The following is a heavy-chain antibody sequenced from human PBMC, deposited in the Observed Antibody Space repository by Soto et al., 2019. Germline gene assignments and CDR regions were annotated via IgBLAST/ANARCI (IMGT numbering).Heavy chain of an antibody. CDR3: ARPLGKMEHDYGDPIDAFDI. CDR1: GFTFSSYS. D-gene: IGHD4-17*01. V-gene: IGHV3-48*01. CDR2: ISSSSSTI. Sequence: GGSLRLSCAASGFTFSSYSMNWVRQAPGKGLEWVSYISSSSSTIYYADSVKGRFTISRDNAKNSLYLQMNSLRAEDTAVYYCARPLGKMEHDYGDPIDAFDIWGQGTMVTVSS. J-gene: IGHJ3*02.